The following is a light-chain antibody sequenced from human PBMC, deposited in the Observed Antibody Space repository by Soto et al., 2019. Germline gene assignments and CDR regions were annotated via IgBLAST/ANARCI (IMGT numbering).Light chain of an antibody. V-gene: IGKV1-39*01. CDR3: QQSYSHLT. Sequence: PLTQSPSSLSASVGDRVTITCRASQSIDIYLHWYQQKPGKAPKLLIYSASSSQRGVPSRFSGSGSGTDFTLTLSSLQPEDSATYYCQQSYSHLTFGQGTKVEVK. J-gene: IGKJ1*01. CDR1: QSIDIY. CDR2: SAS.